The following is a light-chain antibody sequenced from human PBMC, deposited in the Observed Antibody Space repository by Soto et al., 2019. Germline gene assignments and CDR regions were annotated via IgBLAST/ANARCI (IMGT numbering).Light chain of an antibody. J-gene: IGLJ1*01. CDR2: EVS. Sequence: QSVLTQPASVSGSPGQSITISCTGTSSDVGGHNYVSWYQQHPGKAPKLIIYEVSLRPTGVSSRFSGSKSGNTASLTISGLQDEDEADYYCNSYTTSSTYVFGTGTKLTVL. V-gene: IGLV2-14*01. CDR3: NSYTTSSTYV. CDR1: SSDVGGHNY.